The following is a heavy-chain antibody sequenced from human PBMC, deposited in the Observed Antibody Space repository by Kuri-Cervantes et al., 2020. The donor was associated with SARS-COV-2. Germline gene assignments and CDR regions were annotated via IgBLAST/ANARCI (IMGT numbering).Heavy chain of an antibody. Sequence: GGSLRLSCAASGFTFSDYYMSWIRQAPGKGLEWVSYISSSSSYTNYADSVKGRFTISRDNAKNSLYLQMNSLRAEDTAVYYCARDRPSNYYGSGSSLDAFDIWGQGTMVTVSS. V-gene: IGHV3-11*06. CDR3: ARDRPSNYYGSGSSLDAFDI. CDR2: ISSSSSYT. J-gene: IGHJ3*02. CDR1: GFTFSDYY. D-gene: IGHD3-10*01.